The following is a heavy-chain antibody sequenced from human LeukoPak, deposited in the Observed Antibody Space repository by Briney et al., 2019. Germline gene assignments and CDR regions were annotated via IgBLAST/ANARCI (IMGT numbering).Heavy chain of an antibody. CDR1: GGSISSYY. V-gene: IGHV4-59*01. D-gene: IGHD3-3*01. Sequence: SETLSLTCTVSGGSISSYYWSWIRQPPGKGLEWIGYIYYSGSTNYNPSLKSRVTISVDTSKNQFSLKLSSVTAADTAVYYCARIANDFWSGYYTGKGGWFDPWGQGTLVTVSS. CDR3: ARIANDFWSGYYTGKGGWFDP. J-gene: IGHJ5*02. CDR2: IYYSGST.